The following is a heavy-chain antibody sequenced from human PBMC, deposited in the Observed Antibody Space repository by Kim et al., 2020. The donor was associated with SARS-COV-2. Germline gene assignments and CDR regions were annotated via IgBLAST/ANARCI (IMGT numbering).Heavy chain of an antibody. J-gene: IGHJ4*02. CDR3: ARGGQDDAWDY. V-gene: IGHV3-21*01. CDR2: ISSSRAYI. CDR1: GFTFSSYS. Sequence: GGSLRLSCAASGFTFSSYSMNWVRQAPGKGLEWVSSISSSRAYIYYADSVKGRFSISRDNAKNSLFLQMNSLRVEDTAVYYCARGGQDDAWDYWGQGTLVTVSS. D-gene: IGHD3-16*01.